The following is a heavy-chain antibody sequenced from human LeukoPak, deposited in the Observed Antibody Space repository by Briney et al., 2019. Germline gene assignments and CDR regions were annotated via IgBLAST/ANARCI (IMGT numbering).Heavy chain of an antibody. D-gene: IGHD6-13*01. J-gene: IGHJ5*02. CDR1: GYTFTGYY. Sequence: ASVKVSCKASGYTFTGYYMHWVRQAPGQGLEWMGWINPNSGGTNYAQKFQGRVTMTRDTSISTAYMELSRLRSDDTAVYYCASEEQLGKNNWFDPWGQGTLVTVSS. CDR3: ASEEQLGKNNWFDP. V-gene: IGHV1-2*02. CDR2: INPNSGGT.